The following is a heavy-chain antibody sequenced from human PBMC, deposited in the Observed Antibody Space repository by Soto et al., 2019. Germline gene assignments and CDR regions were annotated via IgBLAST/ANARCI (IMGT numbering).Heavy chain of an antibody. CDR1: GFIFGTYG. CDR3: AKETATSVDYYYFYGLDV. J-gene: IGHJ6*02. V-gene: IGHV3-30*18. D-gene: IGHD1-1*01. Sequence: QVQLVESGGGVVQPGRSLRLSCSASGFIFGTYGMDWVRQAQGKGLEWVALISYDGNKEFYADSVKGRFTISRDNSRNTLNLHMNSLKPEDTAMYYCAKETATSVDYYYFYGLDVWGPGTTVSVSS. CDR2: ISYDGNKE.